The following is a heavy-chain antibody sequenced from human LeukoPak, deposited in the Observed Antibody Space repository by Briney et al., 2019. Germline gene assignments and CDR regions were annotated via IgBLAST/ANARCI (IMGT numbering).Heavy chain of an antibody. CDR3: ARLWFGEGDY. J-gene: IGHJ4*02. V-gene: IGHV1-69*01. D-gene: IGHD3-10*01. CDR1: GGTFSSYA. Sequence: ASVKVSCKASGGTFSSYAISWVRQAPGQGLEWMGGIIPIFGTANYAQKFQGRVTITADESTSTAYMELSRLRSDDTAVYYCARLWFGEGDYWGQGTLVTVSS. CDR2: IIPIFGTA.